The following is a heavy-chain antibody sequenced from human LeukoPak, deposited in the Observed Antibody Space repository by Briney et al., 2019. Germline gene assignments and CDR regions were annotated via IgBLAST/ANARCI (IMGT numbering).Heavy chain of an antibody. CDR1: GGSISSYY. V-gene: IGHV4-59*01. CDR3: ARVGRFSYYYGMDV. Sequence: QSSETLSLTCTVSGGSISSYYWSWIRQPPGKGLEWIGYIYYSGSTNYNPSLKSRVTISVDTSKNQFSLKLSPVTAADTAVYYCARVGRFSYYYGMDVWGQGTTVTVSS. CDR2: IYYSGST. D-gene: IGHD3-3*01. J-gene: IGHJ6*02.